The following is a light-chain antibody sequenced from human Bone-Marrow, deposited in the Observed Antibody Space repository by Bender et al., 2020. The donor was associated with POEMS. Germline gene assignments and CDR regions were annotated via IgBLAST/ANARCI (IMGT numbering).Light chain of an antibody. CDR1: HLGDRF. J-gene: IGLJ2*01. CDR3: QALDSGRVF. CDR2: QDT. V-gene: IGLV3-1*01. Sequence: SYEVTQPPSVSVSPGQTATITCSGDHLGDRFTSWYQQKPGQSPVSVIYQDTKRPSGIPERFSGSNSGNTATLTITGTQAEDEAVYHCQALDSGRVFFGGGTKLTVL.